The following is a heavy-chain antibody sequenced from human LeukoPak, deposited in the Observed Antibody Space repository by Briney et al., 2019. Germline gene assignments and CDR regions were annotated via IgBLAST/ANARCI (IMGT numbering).Heavy chain of an antibody. V-gene: IGHV4-39*07. CDR3: ARDGRFPPEVLPRYFDY. CDR2: IYYSGST. CDR1: GGSISSSSYY. J-gene: IGHJ4*02. D-gene: IGHD1-26*01. Sequence: TASETLSLTCTVSGGSISSSSYYWGWIRQPPGKGLEWIGNIYYSGSTYYNPSLKSRVTISVDTSKNQFSLKLSSVTAADTAVYYCARDGRFPPEVLPRYFDYWGQGTLVTVSS.